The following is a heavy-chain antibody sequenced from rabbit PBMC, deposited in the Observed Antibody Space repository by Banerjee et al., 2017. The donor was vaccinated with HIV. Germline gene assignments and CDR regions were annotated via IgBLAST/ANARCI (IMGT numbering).Heavy chain of an antibody. J-gene: IGHJ4*01. CDR2: INTSSGNT. V-gene: IGHV1S45*01. CDR3: ARDLAGVTGWNFGL. D-gene: IGHD4-1*01. Sequence: QEQVEESGGDLVKPEGSLTLTCTASGFSFSNKYVMCWVRQAPGKGLEWIACINTSSGNTVYASWVNGRFTISSDNAQNTVDLQMNSLTAADTATYFCARDLAGVTGWNFGLWGPGTL. CDR1: GFSFSNKYV.